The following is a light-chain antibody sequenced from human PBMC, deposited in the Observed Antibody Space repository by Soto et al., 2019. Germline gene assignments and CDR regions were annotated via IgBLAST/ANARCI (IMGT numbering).Light chain of an antibody. CDR2: GAS. CDR1: QSVTSNY. Sequence: EIVLTQSPGTLSLSPGERATLSCGSSQSVTSNYLAWYQQKPGQAPRLLIFGASIRVRGIPDRFIGSGSGTDFTLTISRLEPEDFAVYYCQHYVTSLTTFGQGTKVDI. J-gene: IGKJ1*01. CDR3: QHYVTSLTT. V-gene: IGKV3-20*01.